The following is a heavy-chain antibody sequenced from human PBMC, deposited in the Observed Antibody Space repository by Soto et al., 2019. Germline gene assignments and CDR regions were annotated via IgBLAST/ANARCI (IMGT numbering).Heavy chain of an antibody. CDR1: GFSLSTSGGG. J-gene: IGHJ4*02. CDR3: AHHPYYGLAPYSFDY. V-gene: IGHV2-5*02. D-gene: IGHD3-10*01. Sequence: QITLKESGPTLVKPTQTLTLTCTFSGFSLSTSGGGGGWIGQPPGKALEWLAVIYWDDDKRSSSSLKSRLTITKDTSKNQVVLTMTNMDPVDTATYYCAHHPYYGLAPYSFDYWGQGILVTVSS. CDR2: IYWDDDK.